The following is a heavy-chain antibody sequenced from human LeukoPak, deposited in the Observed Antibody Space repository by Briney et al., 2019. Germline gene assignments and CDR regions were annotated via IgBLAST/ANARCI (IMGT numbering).Heavy chain of an antibody. V-gene: IGHV3-23*01. CDR2: ISGSGGST. CDR1: GFTFRSYA. D-gene: IGHD2-15*01. CDR3: AKGGQDYCRGGSCYPYYYYGMDV. Sequence: PGGSLRLSCAASGFTFRSYAMSWVRQAPGKGLQWVSGISGSGGSTYYADSVKGRFTISRDNSKNTLCLQMNSLRAEDTAVYYCAKGGQDYCRGGSCYPYYYYGMDVWGQGTTVTVSS. J-gene: IGHJ6*02.